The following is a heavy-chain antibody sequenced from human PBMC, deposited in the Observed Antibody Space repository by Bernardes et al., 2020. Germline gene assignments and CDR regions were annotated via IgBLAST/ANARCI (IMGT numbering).Heavy chain of an antibody. CDR3: ARGGGVGATPFDY. J-gene: IGHJ4*02. CDR1: GGSFSGYY. D-gene: IGHD1-26*01. CDR2: INHSGST. Sequence: SEPLSLTCAVYGGSFSGYYWSWIRQPPGKGLEWIGEINHSGSTNYNPSLKSRVTISVDTSKNQFSLKLSSVTAADTAVYYCARGGGVGATPFDYGGQGTLVTVSS. V-gene: IGHV4-34*01.